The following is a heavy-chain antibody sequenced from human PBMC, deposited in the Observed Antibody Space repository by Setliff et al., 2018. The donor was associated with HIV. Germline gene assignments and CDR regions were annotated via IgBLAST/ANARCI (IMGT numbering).Heavy chain of an antibody. V-gene: IGHV1-46*01. J-gene: IGHJ5*02. D-gene: IGHD2-15*01. Sequence: ASVKVSCKASGYSFSSYYMHWVRQAPGQGLEWMGIINPRGGKANYAQRFQGRLTVTTDTSTSTVYMELRLLTSDDTAIDYCAREGHVATPGSSEFDPWGQGTLVTVSS. CDR3: AREGHVATPGSSEFDP. CDR1: GYSFSSYY. CDR2: INPRGGKA.